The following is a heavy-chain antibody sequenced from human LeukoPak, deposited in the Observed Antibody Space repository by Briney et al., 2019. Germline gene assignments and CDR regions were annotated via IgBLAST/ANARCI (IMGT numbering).Heavy chain of an antibody. Sequence: SETLSLTCTASGGSISSSSYYWGWIRQPPGKGLEWIGSIYYSGSTYYNPSLKSRVTISVDTSKNQFSLKLSSVTAADTAVYYCARDRAVAAADYWGQGTLVTVSS. D-gene: IGHD6-13*01. CDR1: GGSISSSSYY. V-gene: IGHV4-39*07. J-gene: IGHJ4*02. CDR3: ARDRAVAAADY. CDR2: IYYSGST.